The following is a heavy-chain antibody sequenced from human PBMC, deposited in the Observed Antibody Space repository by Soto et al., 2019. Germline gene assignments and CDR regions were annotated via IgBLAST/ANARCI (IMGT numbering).Heavy chain of an antibody. CDR3: ARPLGVVVVAATGPWIN. V-gene: IGHV4-39*01. D-gene: IGHD2-15*01. Sequence: QMQLQESGPGLVKPSETLSLTCTVSGVSISSSSYYWGWIRQPPGKGLEWIGSIYYSGSTYYNPSLQSRLTISVDTSKNQSSLKLSSVTAADTAVYYCARPLGVVVVAATGPWINWGKGTLVTVSS. CDR2: IYYSGST. J-gene: IGHJ4*02. CDR1: GVSISSSSYY.